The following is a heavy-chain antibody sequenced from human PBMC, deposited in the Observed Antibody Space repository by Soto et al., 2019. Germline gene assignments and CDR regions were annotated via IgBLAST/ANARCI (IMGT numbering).Heavy chain of an antibody. Sequence: PGGSLRLSCAASGFTVSSNYMSWVRQAPGKGLEWVSVIYGGGSTHYADSVKGRFTISRDSSKNAVYLQMNSLRAEDTAVYYCARAGSGSLSGDAFDIWGQGTTVTVSS. CDR1: GFTVSSNY. J-gene: IGHJ3*02. CDR3: ARAGSGSLSGDAFDI. CDR2: IYGGGST. V-gene: IGHV3-66*01. D-gene: IGHD3-10*01.